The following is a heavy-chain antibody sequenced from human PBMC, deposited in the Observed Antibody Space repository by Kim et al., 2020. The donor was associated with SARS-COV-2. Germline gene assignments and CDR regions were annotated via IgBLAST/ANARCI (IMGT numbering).Heavy chain of an antibody. CDR1: GYTFTNNA. CDR3: ARAEGVTIVVVPVAPNWFDP. J-gene: IGHJ5*02. V-gene: IGHV1-18*01. CDR2: ISAYNGNT. Sequence: ASVKVSCKTSGYTFTNNAITWVRQAPGQGLEWMGWISAYNGNTNYAQKFQGRVTLTTDTSTSTAYMELRSLRSDDTAVYYCARAEGVTIVVVPVAPNWFDPWGQGTLVTVSS. D-gene: IGHD2-2*01.